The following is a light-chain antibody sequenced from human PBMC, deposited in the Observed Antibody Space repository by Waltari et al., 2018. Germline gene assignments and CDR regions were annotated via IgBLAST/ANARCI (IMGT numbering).Light chain of an antibody. CDR1: QSIGSN. J-gene: IGKJ4*01. CDR3: QKCDSAPLT. CDR2: AAS. Sequence: IQMTQSPSSLSASVGDKVTITCRASQSIGSNLAWYQQKPGKVPKLLIYAASTLQSEVPSRFSGSGSGTDFTLTISSLQPEDVATYYCQKCDSAPLTFGGGTKVEIK. V-gene: IGKV1-27*01.